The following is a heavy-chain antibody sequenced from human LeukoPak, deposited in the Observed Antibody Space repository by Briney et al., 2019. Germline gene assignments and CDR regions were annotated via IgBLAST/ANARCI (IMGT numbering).Heavy chain of an antibody. CDR3: ARESTGMSFDP. V-gene: IGHV4-39*07. Sequence: SETLSLTCTVSGDSIGSSNSYWGWLRQPPGKGLEWIGTIYYSGNTYYNPSLKSRLTISVDTSKNQFSLKLNSVTAAETAVYYCARESTGMSFDPWGQGILVTVSS. J-gene: IGHJ5*02. CDR2: IYYSGNT. D-gene: IGHD5/OR15-5a*01. CDR1: GDSIGSSNSY.